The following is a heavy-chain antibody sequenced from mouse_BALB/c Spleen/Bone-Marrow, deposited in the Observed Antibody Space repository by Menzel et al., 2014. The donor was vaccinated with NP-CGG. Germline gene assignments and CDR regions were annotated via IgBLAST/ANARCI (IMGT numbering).Heavy chain of an antibody. CDR1: GFSLTSYG. J-gene: IGHJ4*01. D-gene: IGHD2-2*01. CDR3: ARRLRYYAMDY. CDR2: IWSGGST. Sequence: QVQLQQSGPGLVQPSQSLSITCTVSGFSLTSYGVHWVRQSPGKGLEWLGEIWSGGSTDYNAAFISRLSISKDNSKSQVFFKMNSLQANDTGIYYCARRLRYYAMDYWGQGTSVTVSS. V-gene: IGHV2-2*02.